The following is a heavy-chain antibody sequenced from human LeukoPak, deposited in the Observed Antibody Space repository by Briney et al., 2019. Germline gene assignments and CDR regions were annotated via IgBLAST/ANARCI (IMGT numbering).Heavy chain of an antibody. CDR2: IYTSGST. CDR3: ARESRAVLGYCSSTSCSFDY. Sequence: PSETLSLTCTVSGGSISSYYWSWIRQPAGKGLEWIGRIYTSGSTNYNPSLKSRVTMSVDTSKNQFSLKLSSVTAADTAVYCCARESRAVLGYCSSTSCSFDYWGQGTLVTVSS. D-gene: IGHD2-2*01. CDR1: GGSISSYY. J-gene: IGHJ4*02. V-gene: IGHV4-4*07.